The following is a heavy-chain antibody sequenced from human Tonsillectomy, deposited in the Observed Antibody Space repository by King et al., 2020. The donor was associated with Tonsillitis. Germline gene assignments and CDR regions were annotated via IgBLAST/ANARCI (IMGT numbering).Heavy chain of an antibody. CDR2: IIPILGIA. D-gene: IGHD3-10*01. V-gene: IGHV1-69*09. Sequence: VQLVQSGAEVKKPGSSVKVSCKASGGTFSSYAISWVRQAPGQGLEWMGRIIPILGIANYAQKFQGRVTITADKSTSTAYMELSSLRSEDTAVYYCARPGSRRGAPTGSFDYWGQGTLVTVSS. CDR3: ARPGSRRGAPTGSFDY. CDR1: GGTFSSYA. J-gene: IGHJ4*02.